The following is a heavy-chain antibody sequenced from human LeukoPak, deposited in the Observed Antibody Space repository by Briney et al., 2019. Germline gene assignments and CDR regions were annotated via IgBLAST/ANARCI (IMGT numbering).Heavy chain of an antibody. D-gene: IGHD6-13*01. CDR1: GFSFSSYN. Sequence: GGSLRLSCAVSGFSFSSYNVNWVRQAPGKGLEWVSFISSYGDYAYYTDSVKGRFTISRDNARNSLYMEMNSLRGEDTAMYYCARHGYNGFDMWGQGTMVTVSS. CDR2: ISSYGDYA. V-gene: IGHV3-21*01. J-gene: IGHJ3*02. CDR3: ARHGYNGFDM.